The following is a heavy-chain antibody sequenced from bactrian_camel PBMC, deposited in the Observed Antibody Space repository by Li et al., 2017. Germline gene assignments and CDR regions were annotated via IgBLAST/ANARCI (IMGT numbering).Heavy chain of an antibody. J-gene: IGHJ4*01. CDR2: MPYDGSNT. V-gene: IGHV3-2*01. D-gene: IGHD6*01. CDR3: TKRISVYGGNWRQNY. CDR1: GFTFSSYY. Sequence: QLVESGGGLVQPGGSLRLSCVASGFTFSSYYMSWVRQAPGKGLEWVSSMPYDGSNTYYADSVKGRFTIARDNAKNTLYLQLNSLKTEDTAMYYCTKRISVYGGNWRQNYWGQGTQVTVS.